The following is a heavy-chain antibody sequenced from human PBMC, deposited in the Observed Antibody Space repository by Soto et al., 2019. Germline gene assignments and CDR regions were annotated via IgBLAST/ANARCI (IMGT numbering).Heavy chain of an antibody. CDR1: GDSVSSNSAT. V-gene: IGHV6-1*01. CDR2: TYYRSKWYN. CDR3: ARGLSSGRNNWFDP. D-gene: IGHD6-19*01. Sequence: SQTLSLTCAISGDSVSSNSATWDWIRQSPSRGLEWLGRTYYRSKWYNDYAVSVKSRITINPDTSNNQLSLQLNSVTPEDTAVYYCARGLSSGRNNWFDPWGQGALVTVSS. J-gene: IGHJ5*02.